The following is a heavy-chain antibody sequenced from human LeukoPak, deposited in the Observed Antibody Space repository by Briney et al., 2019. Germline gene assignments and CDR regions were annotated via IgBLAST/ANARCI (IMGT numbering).Heavy chain of an antibody. CDR3: AKEGEEYDSSGYYYEHAFDI. D-gene: IGHD3-22*01. V-gene: IGHV3-23*01. CDR2: VSGSGGST. Sequence: GGSLRLSCSASGFTFSSYAMSWVRQAPGKGLEWVSAVSGSGGSTYYADSVKGRFTISRDNSKNTLYLQMNSLRAEDTAVYYCAKEGEEYDSSGYYYEHAFDIWGQGTMVTVSS. J-gene: IGHJ3*02. CDR1: GFTFSSYA.